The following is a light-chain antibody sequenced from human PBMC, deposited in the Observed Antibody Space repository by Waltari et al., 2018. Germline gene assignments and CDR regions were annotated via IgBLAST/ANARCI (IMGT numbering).Light chain of an antibody. V-gene: IGKV1-27*01. CDR3: QKYNGDPPWT. CDR1: LGISNS. CDR2: RAS. J-gene: IGKJ1*01. Sequence: DIQMTQSPSSLSASVGDSVTITCRASLGISNSLAWFQQKPGKVPNLLIYRASTLESGVPSRFSGRGSGTEFTLTISSLQPEDVATYYCQKYNGDPPWTFGQGTKVEIK.